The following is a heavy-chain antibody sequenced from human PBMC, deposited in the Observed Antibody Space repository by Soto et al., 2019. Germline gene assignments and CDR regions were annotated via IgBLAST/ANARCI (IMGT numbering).Heavy chain of an antibody. J-gene: IGHJ4*02. CDR1: GNTHTIYF. CDR3: ARGGSYYAH. V-gene: IGHV1-2*02. D-gene: IGHD3-10*01. Sequence: ASVKVSCKASGNTHTIYFIHWLRQARGQGLEWMGWINSVSGGTKYAHKLQGRFAMTRDTSTTTAFMELSGLRSEDTTVYFCARGGSYYAHWGQGTLVTVSS. CDR2: INSVSGGT.